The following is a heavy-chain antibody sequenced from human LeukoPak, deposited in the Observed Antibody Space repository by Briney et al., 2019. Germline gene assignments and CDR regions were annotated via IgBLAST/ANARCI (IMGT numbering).Heavy chain of an antibody. J-gene: IGHJ4*02. CDR1: GYTFTGYY. CDR3: VRGFTIFGDFDY. V-gene: IGHV1-2*06. D-gene: IGHD3-3*01. Sequence: ASVKVSCKASGYTFTGYYMHWVRQAPGQGLEWMGRINPNSGGTNYAQKFQGRVTMTRDTSISTAYMELSRLRSDDTAVYYCVRGFTIFGDFDYWGQGTLVTVSS. CDR2: INPNSGGT.